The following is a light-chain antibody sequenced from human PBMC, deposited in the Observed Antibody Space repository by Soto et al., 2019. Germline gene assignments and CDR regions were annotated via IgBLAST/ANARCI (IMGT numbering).Light chain of an antibody. CDR1: QGISSY. V-gene: IGKV1-8*01. CDR3: QQYYSYPSLT. Sequence: AIRITQSPSSLSTSTGDRVTITSLATQGISSYLAWYQQQPGKAPKLLIYAASTLQSGVPSRFSGSGSGTDFTLTISCMQSEDFAPYYCQQYYSYPSLTFGGGTKVDIK. J-gene: IGKJ4*01. CDR2: AAS.